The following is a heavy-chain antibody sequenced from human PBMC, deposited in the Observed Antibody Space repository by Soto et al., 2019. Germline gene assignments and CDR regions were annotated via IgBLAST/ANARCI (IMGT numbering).Heavy chain of an antibody. J-gene: IGHJ4*02. CDR2: ISSSSSTI. CDR1: GFTFSSYS. Sequence: EVQLVESGGGLVQPGGSLRLSCAASGFTFSSYSMNWVRQAPGKGLEWVSYISSSSSTIYYADSVKGRFTISRDNAKNSLYLQMNSLRDEDTAVYYCARDNYDYVWGSSPLGYWGQGTLVTVSS. D-gene: IGHD3-16*01. CDR3: ARDNYDYVWGSSPLGY. V-gene: IGHV3-48*02.